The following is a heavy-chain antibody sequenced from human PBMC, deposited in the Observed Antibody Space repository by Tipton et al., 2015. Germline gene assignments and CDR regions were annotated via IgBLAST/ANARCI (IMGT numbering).Heavy chain of an antibody. CDR1: GYSITTNRY. CDR3: ARASIIQGYYHDSSRYYLFNS. J-gene: IGHJ1*01. V-gene: IGHV4-59*01. Sequence: TLSLTCTVSGYSITTNRYWGWIRQPPGKGLEWIGYISYTDGAHYNPALKSRVTISVDTSKNQFSLTLNSVAAADTAVYYCARASIIQGYYHDSSRYYLFNSWGQGTLVTVSS. CDR2: ISYTDGA. D-gene: IGHD3-22*01.